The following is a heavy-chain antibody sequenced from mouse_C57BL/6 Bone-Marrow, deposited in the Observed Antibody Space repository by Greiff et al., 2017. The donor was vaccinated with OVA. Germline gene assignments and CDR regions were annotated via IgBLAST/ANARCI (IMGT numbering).Heavy chain of an antibody. CDR2: ISDGGSYT. V-gene: IGHV5-4*01. D-gene: IGHD1-1*01. CDR3: AREYYGSETGVLFAY. Sequence: EVHLVESGGGLVKPGGSLKLSCAASGFTFSSYAMSWVRQTPEKRLEWVATISDGGSYTYYPDNVKGRFTIARDNAKNNLYLQMSHLKSEDTAMYYCAREYYGSETGVLFAYWGQGTTLTVSS. J-gene: IGHJ2*01. CDR1: GFTFSSYA.